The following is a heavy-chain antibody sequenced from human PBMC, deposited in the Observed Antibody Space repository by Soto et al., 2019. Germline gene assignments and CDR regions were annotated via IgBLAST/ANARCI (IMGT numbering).Heavy chain of an antibody. Sequence: SETLSLTCTVSGGSISSGGYYWSWIRQHPGKGLEWIGYIYYSGSTYYNPSLKSRVTISVDTSKNQFSLKLSSVTAADTAVYYCATVHSTSRSFDYWGQGTLVTVSS. D-gene: IGHD6-6*01. CDR2: IYYSGST. CDR3: ATVHSTSRSFDY. V-gene: IGHV4-31*03. CDR1: GGSISSGGYY. J-gene: IGHJ4*02.